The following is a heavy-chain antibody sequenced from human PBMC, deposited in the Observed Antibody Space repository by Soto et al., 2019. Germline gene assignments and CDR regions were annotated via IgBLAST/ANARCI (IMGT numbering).Heavy chain of an antibody. V-gene: IGHV5-10-1*01. CDR1: GYSFAGYL. CDR3: ARQIYDSDTGPNFQYYFDS. Sequence: GESLKISFKGSGYSFAGYLITWVRQKPVKGLEWMGRIDPSDSQTYYSPSFRGHVTISVTKSITTVFLQWSSLRASDTAMYYCARQIYDSDTGPNFQYYFDSWGQGTPVTFSS. D-gene: IGHD3-22*01. J-gene: IGHJ4*02. CDR2: IDPSDSQT.